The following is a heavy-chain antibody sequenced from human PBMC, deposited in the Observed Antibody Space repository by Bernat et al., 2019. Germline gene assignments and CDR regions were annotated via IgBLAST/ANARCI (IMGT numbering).Heavy chain of an antibody. CDR1: GYIFTTYA. V-gene: IGHV7-4-1*02. CDR3: GRDRGGRLRLFEY. Sequence: QVQLVQSGSELKEPGASVKVSCKASGYIFTTYAMNWVRQAPGRGPEWMGWINPNTGNPTYVQGVTGRVVFSLDTSVSTAYLQISSRKAEDTAVYYCGRDRGGRLRLFEYWGQGTLVNVSS. D-gene: IGHD4-17*01. J-gene: IGHJ4*02. CDR2: INPNTGNP.